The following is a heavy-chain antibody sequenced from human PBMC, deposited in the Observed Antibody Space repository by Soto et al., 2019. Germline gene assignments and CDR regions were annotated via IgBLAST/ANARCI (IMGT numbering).Heavy chain of an antibody. J-gene: IGHJ4*02. CDR2: IRASAGTT. CDR3: AKGGYTTYYEC. Sequence: WGSLRLSCAASGFTFSSYAMTWVRQAPGKGLEWVSTIRASAGTTFYADSVKGRFTISRDNSKNTVYLQMNSLKAEDRALYFCAKGGYTTYYECWGQGTLVTVSS. D-gene: IGHD5-18*01. V-gene: IGHV3-23*01. CDR1: GFTFSSYA.